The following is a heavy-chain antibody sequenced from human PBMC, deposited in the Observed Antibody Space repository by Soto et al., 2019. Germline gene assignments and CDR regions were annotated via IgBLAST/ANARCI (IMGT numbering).Heavy chain of an antibody. D-gene: IGHD6-6*01. V-gene: IGHV6-1*01. Sequence: QPLSLPSAISGDSVSSNSAAWTWISQSPSRGLEWLGRTYYRSKWYNDYAVSVKSRLTINPDTSKNQFSLQLNSVTPEDTAVYYCAREEIAARHNWFDPWGQGTLVTVS. CDR1: GDSVSSNSAA. CDR3: AREEIAARHNWFDP. J-gene: IGHJ5*02. CDR2: TYYRSKWYN.